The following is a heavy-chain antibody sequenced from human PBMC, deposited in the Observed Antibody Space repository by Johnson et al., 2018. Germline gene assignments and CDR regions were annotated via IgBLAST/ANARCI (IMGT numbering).Heavy chain of an antibody. V-gene: IGHV4-34*01. CDR3: ALLGYCSSTSCYTGAFDI. D-gene: IGHD2-2*02. CDR2: INHSGST. J-gene: IGHJ3*02. CDR1: GGSFSGYY. Sequence: QVQLQQWGAGLLKPSVTLSLTCAVYGGSFSGYYWSWIRQPPGKGLEWIGEINHSGSTNYNPSLKSRVTISVDTSKNQFSLKLSSVTAADTAVYYSALLGYCSSTSCYTGAFDIWGQGTMVTVSS.